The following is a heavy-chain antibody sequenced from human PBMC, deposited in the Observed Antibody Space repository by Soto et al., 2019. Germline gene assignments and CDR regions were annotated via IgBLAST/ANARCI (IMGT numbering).Heavy chain of an antibody. D-gene: IGHD6-6*01. V-gene: IGHV4-31*03. J-gene: IGHJ4*02. CDR3: ARSSITPRLFMYPFDY. Sequence: SETLSLTCTVSGGSISSGGYYWSWIRQHPGKGLEWIGYIYYSGSTYYNPSLKSRVTISLDTSKNQFSLRLNSVTAADTAVYYCARSSITPRLFMYPFDYWGQGTLVTVSS. CDR2: IYYSGST. CDR1: GGSISSGGYY.